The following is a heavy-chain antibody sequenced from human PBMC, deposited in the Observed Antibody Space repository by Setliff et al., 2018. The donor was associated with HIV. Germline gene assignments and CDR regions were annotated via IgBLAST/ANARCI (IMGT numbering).Heavy chain of an antibody. D-gene: IGHD2-21*01. Sequence: ASVKVSCKTSGYTFTAFYIHWVRQAPGQGLEWMGRIHPNSGGTASPQKFQGRVAMTRDTSIPTAYMELRSLRPVDTAFYYCVRNPHPTVVVPRDSHYYSMNIWGKGTTVTVSS. CDR3: VRNPHPTVVVPRDSHYYSMNI. J-gene: IGHJ6*03. CDR2: IHPNSGGT. CDR1: GYTFTAFY. V-gene: IGHV1-2*06.